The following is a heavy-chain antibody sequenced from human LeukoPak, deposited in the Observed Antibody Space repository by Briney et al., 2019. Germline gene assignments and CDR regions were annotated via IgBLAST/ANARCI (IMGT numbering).Heavy chain of an antibody. V-gene: IGHV3-15*01. J-gene: IGHJ4*02. CDR3: SITTFDY. CDR2: IKSKTDGGTT. Sequence: GGSLRLSCAASGFTFSDAWMSWVRQAPGKGLEWVGRIKSKTDGGTTEYAARVRGRFTISRDDSRNTLYLQMNSLNTEDTAVYYCSITTFDYWGQGTLVTVSS. D-gene: IGHD1-14*01. CDR1: GFTFSDAW.